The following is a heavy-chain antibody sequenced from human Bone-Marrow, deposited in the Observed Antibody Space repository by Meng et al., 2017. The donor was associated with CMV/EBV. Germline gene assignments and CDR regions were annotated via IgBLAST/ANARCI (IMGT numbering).Heavy chain of an antibody. V-gene: IGHV3-23*01. Sequence: GESLKISCAASGFTFNTYGMSWVRQAPGKGLEWVSVINSSGDKTFNADSVKGRFTISRDNSKNTLYLQMNSLRAEDTAVYYCARGAQVEHYWGQGTLVTVSS. J-gene: IGHJ4*02. CDR3: ARGAQVEHY. D-gene: IGHD5-24*01. CDR1: GFTFNTYG. CDR2: INSSGDKT.